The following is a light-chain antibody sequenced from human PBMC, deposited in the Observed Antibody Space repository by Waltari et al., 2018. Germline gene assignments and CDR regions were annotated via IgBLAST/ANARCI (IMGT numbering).Light chain of an antibody. Sequence: DIQMTQSPSSLSASVGDRVTITCQASQDISNYLNWYQQKPGKAPKLLIYDASNLETGVPSRFSGSGSATDFTFTISSLQPEDIATYYCQQYDNLPLVFGPGTKVDIK. CDR3: QQYDNLPLV. CDR1: QDISNY. J-gene: IGKJ3*01. CDR2: DAS. V-gene: IGKV1-33*01.